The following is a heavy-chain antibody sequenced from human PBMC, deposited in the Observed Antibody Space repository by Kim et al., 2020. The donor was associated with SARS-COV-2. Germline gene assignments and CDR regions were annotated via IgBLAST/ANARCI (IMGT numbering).Heavy chain of an antibody. J-gene: IGHJ3*02. V-gene: IGHV3-9*01. CDR3: AKDYYDSSGYYGMCAFDI. CDR1: GFTFDDYA. D-gene: IGHD3-22*01. Sequence: GGSLRLSCAASGFTFDDYAMHWVRKDPGKGMEWVSGISWNSGSIGYADSVKGRFTISRDNAKNSLYLQMNRLRAEDTALYYCAKDYYDSSGYYGMCAFDIWGRGTMVTVSS. CDR2: ISWNSGSI.